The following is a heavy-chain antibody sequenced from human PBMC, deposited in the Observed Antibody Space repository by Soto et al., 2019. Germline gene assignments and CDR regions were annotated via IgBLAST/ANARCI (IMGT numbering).Heavy chain of an antibody. J-gene: IGHJ4*02. CDR1: GFTVSTNY. CDR3: ARDTHSGWRSDY. D-gene: IGHD6-19*01. Sequence: EAQLEESGGGFVQPGGSLRLSCAASGFTVSTNYMSWVRQAPGKGLEWVSVIYSSGAIYYADSVKGRFAVSRDNSKNMVYLQMSSLRADDTAVYYCARDTHSGWRSDYWGQGTLVIVSS. CDR2: IYSSGAI. V-gene: IGHV3-66*01.